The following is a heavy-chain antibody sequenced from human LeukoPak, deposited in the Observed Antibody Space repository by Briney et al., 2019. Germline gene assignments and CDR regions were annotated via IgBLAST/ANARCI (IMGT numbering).Heavy chain of an antibody. CDR1: GFTFSSYA. CDR3: AKDGKQLAKRDWFDP. CDR2: ISGSGGST. J-gene: IGHJ5*02. V-gene: IGHV3-23*01. D-gene: IGHD6-6*01. Sequence: GGSLRLSCAASGFTFSSYAMSWVRQAPGKGLDWVSAISGSGGSTYYADSVKGRFTISRDNSKNTLYLQMNSLRAEDTAVYYCAKDGKQLAKRDWFDPWGQGTLVTVSS.